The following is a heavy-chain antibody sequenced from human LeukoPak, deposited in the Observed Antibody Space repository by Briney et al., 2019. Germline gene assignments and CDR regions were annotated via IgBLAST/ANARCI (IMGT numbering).Heavy chain of an antibody. D-gene: IGHD5-12*01. Sequence: GGSLRLSYAASGFTFSSYSMNWVRQAPGKGLEWVSSISSSSSYIYYADSVKGRFTISRDNAKNSLYLQMNSLRAEDTAVYYCARDKSVAYFDYWGQGTLVTVSS. V-gene: IGHV3-21*01. CDR3: ARDKSVAYFDY. J-gene: IGHJ4*02. CDR2: ISSSSSYI. CDR1: GFTFSSYS.